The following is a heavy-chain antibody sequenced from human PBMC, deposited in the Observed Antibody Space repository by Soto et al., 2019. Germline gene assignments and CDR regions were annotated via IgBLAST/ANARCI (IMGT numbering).Heavy chain of an antibody. CDR3: AQQTSTALGAFDI. J-gene: IGHJ3*02. Sequence: QITLKESGPTLVKPTQTITLTCTFSGFSLSTSGLGVGWIRQPPGKALEWLALIYWDDDKGYSPSLKSRLTIPNDTYKYQEVLTITDMDPADTATYYCAQQTSTALGAFDIWGQGTMVPLSS. CDR2: IYWDDDK. D-gene: IGHD5-18*01. V-gene: IGHV2-5*02. CDR1: GFSLSTSGLG.